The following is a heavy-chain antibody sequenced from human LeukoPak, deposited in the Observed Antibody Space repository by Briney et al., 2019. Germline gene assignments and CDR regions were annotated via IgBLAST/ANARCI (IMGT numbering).Heavy chain of an antibody. J-gene: IGHJ5*02. D-gene: IGHD3-22*01. Sequence: SETLSLTCTVSSGSVSTSSYYWGWIRQPPGKGLEWIGSVYYSGSTYYNPSLKSRVTISVDMSKNQFSLKLSSVTAADTAVYYCARGHDSSGYYFWFDPWGQGTLVTVSS. CDR3: ARGHDSSGYYFWFDP. CDR1: SGSVSTSSYY. CDR2: VYYSGST. V-gene: IGHV4-39*07.